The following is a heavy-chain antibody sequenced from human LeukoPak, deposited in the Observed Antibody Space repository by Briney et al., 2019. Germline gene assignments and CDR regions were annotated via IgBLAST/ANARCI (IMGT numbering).Heavy chain of an antibody. J-gene: IGHJ4*02. Sequence: GGPLRLSCAASGFTVSSNYMSWVRQAPGKGLEWVANIKQDGSDKYYVDSVKGRFTISRDNAKNSLYLQMNSLRAEDTAVYYCATGSRFFDYWGQGTLVTVSS. CDR2: IKQDGSDK. D-gene: IGHD3-10*01. CDR1: GFTVSSNY. V-gene: IGHV3-7*01. CDR3: ATGSRFFDY.